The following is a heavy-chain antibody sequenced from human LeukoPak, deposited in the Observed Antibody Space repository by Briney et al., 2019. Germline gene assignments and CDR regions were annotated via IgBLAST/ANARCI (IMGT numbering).Heavy chain of an antibody. J-gene: IGHJ4*02. CDR3: ARAQMGTPTDC. V-gene: IGHV3-74*01. D-gene: IGHD1-14*01. Sequence: GGSLRPSCAASGFTLSDYAMYWVRQAPGKGLVWVSRFTADGSSTIYADSVMGRFTVSRDIAKNTLYLQMYSLRAEDTAVYYCARAQMGTPTDCWGQGTLVTVSS. CDR1: GFTLSDYA. CDR2: FTADGSST.